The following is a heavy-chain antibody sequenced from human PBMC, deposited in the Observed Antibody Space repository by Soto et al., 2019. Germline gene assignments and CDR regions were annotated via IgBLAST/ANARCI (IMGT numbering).Heavy chain of an antibody. CDR3: GRVKREFYHIAMAV. D-gene: IGHD2-2*01. J-gene: IGHJ6*04. CDR2: VNQGGTS. V-gene: IGHV4-4*02. Sequence: QVQLQESGPGLVQPSGTLSLTCGVFGASISSRNYWAWVRQSPGKGPARIGEVNQGGTSNVNVSLQSRVTISVDKSQDQLTLNLNSVPAADTAVYYCGRVKREFYHIAMAVWGAGTAVTVSS. CDR1: GASISSRNY.